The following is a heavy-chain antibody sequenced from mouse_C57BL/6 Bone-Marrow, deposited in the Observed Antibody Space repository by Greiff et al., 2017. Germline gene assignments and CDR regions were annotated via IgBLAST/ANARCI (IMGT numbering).Heavy chain of an antibody. CDR2: IHPNSGST. V-gene: IGHV1-64*01. CDR3: ARSRGCYDGMDY. J-gene: IGHJ4*01. CDR1: GYTFTSYW. Sequence: QVQLQQPGAELVKPGASVKLSCKASGYTFTSYWMHWVKQRPGQGLEWIGMIHPNSGSTNYNEKFKSKATLTADKSSSTAYMQLSSLTSADAAVYYCARSRGCYDGMDYWGQGTSVTVSA.